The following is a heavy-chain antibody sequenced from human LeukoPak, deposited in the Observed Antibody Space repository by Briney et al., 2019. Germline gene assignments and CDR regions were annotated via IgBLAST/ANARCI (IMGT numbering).Heavy chain of an antibody. D-gene: IGHD3-16*02. V-gene: IGHV3-30*02. J-gene: IGHJ6*03. CDR2: IRYDGSTK. Sequence: GGSLRLXCAASGFIFRNYGMHWVRQAPGKGLESVAFIRYDGSTKSYAASVKGRFTISRDNSENTLYLQMSSLGPEDTAVYYCAKDVSSGMDVWGKGTTVTVSS. CDR1: GFIFRNYG. CDR3: AKDVSSGMDV.